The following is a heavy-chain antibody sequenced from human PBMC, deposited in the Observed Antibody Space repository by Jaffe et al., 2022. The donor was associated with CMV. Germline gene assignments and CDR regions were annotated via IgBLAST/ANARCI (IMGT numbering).Heavy chain of an antibody. D-gene: IGHD3-22*01. CDR2: IWYDGSNK. Sequence: QVQLVESGGGVVQPGRSLRLSCAASGFTFSSYGMHWVRQAPGKGLEWVAVIWYDGSNKYYADSVKGRFTISRDNSKNTLYLQMNSLRAEDTAVYYCARDNYDSSGYYLNWFDPWGQGTLVTVSS. V-gene: IGHV3-33*01. J-gene: IGHJ5*02. CDR1: GFTFSSYG. CDR3: ARDNYDSSGYYLNWFDP.